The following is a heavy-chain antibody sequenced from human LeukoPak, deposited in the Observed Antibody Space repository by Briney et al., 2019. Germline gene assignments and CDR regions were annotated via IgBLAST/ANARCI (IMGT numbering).Heavy chain of an antibody. J-gene: IGHJ4*02. Sequence: PSETLSLTCTVSGGSISSGDYYWSWIRQPPGKGLEWIGYIYYSGSTYYNPSLKSRVTISVDTSKNQFSLKLSSVTAADTAVYYCARIWRNADYYDSSGYLDYWGQGTLVTVSS. CDR3: ARIWRNADYYDSSGYLDY. CDR2: IYYSGST. CDR1: GGSISSGDYY. D-gene: IGHD3-22*01. V-gene: IGHV4-30-4*01.